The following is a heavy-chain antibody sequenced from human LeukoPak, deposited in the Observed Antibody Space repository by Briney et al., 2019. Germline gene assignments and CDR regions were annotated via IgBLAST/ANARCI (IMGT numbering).Heavy chain of an antibody. V-gene: IGHV5-51*01. CDR1: GYSFTSYW. D-gene: IGHD2-8*01. J-gene: IGHJ4*02. CDR3: ARRESRHCTIGVCDWPPRLDY. CDR2: IYPGDSDT. Sequence: GESLKISCKGSGYSFTSYWIGWVRQMPGKRLEWRGIIYPGDSDTRYNTSFDGHVTTSADKSISTAYLQWSTLKASDTAMYYCARRESRHCTIGVCDWPPRLDYWGQGTLVTVSS.